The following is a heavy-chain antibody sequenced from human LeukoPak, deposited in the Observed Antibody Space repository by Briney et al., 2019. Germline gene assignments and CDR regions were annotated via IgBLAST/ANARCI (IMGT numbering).Heavy chain of an antibody. CDR2: IYSGGST. V-gene: IGHV3-66*01. CDR1: GFTVSSNY. CDR3: ARDAGGDNGMYV. J-gene: IGHJ6*02. Sequence: GGSLRLSCAASGFTVSSNYMSWVRQAPGKGLEWVSVIYSGGSTYYADSVKGRFTISRDNSKNTLYLQMNSLRAEDTAVYYCARDAGGDNGMYVWGQGTTVTVSS. D-gene: IGHD2-21*02.